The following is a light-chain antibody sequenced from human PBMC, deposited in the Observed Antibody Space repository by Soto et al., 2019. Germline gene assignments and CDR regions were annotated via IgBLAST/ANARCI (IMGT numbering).Light chain of an antibody. J-gene: IGLJ3*02. CDR2: LNNDGSH. Sequence: QLVLTQSPSASASLGASAKLTCTLSGGHSSYAIAWHQQQPEKGPRYLMNLNNDGSHTKGDGIPDRFSGSSSGAERYLTISSLQSEDEADYYCQTWATGIRVFGGGTKLTVL. CDR3: QTWATGIRV. V-gene: IGLV4-69*01. CDR1: GGHSSYA.